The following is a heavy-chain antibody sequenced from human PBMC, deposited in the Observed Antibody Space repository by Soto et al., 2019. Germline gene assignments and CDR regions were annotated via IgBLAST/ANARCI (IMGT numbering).Heavy chain of an antibody. V-gene: IGHV4-59*01. CDR2: IYYSGST. CDR1: GGSISSYY. D-gene: IGHD3-3*01. Sequence: PSETLSLTCTVSGGSISSYYWIWIRQPPGKGLEWIGYIYYSGSTNYNPSLKSRVTISVDTSKNQFSLKLSSVTAADTAVYYCARNNNDFWSGYFVYWGQGTLVTVSS. CDR3: ARNNNDFWSGYFVY. J-gene: IGHJ4*02.